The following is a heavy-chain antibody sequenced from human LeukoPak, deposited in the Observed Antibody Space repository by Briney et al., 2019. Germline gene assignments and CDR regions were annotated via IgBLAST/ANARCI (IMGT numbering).Heavy chain of an antibody. CDR2: ITGSGRTT. J-gene: IGHJ4*02. CDR3: AKGLLITILGSLDY. CDR1: GFIFKTYA. Sequence: GGSLRLSCAASGFIFKTYAMSWVRQAPGKGLEWVSGITGSGRTTYYADSVKGRFTISRDNSKNSLYLQINSLRAEDTAVYYCAKGLLITILGSLDYWGQGTLVTVSS. V-gene: IGHV3-23*01. D-gene: IGHD3-3*01.